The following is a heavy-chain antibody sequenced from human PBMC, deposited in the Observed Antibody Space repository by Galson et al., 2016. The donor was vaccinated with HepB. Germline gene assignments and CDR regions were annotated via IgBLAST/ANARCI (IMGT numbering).Heavy chain of an antibody. CDR2: IYSSEDT. Sequence: SETLSLTCIVSGGSISSDYYWGWIRQPPGRGLEWIGSIYSSEDTYYNPSLKSRVTISVDTSRNQFSLRLHSVTAADTGVYFCSTGIVVAGKMYYHLMDVWGKGTTVTVSS. V-gene: IGHV4-39*01. CDR1: GGSISSDYY. D-gene: IGHD6-19*01. J-gene: IGHJ6*03. CDR3: STGIVVAGKMYYHLMDV.